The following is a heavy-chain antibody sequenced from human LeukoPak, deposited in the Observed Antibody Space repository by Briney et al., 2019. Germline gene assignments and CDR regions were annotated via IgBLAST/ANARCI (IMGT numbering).Heavy chain of an antibody. CDR3: ARGDDGPYGSYPPYYFDY. J-gene: IGHJ4*02. D-gene: IGHD1-26*01. Sequence: PSETLSLTCAVYGGSFSGYYWSWIRQPPGKGLEWIGEINHSGSTNYNPSLKSRVTISVDTSKNQFSLKLSSVTAADTAVYYCARGDDGPYGSYPPYYFDYWGQGTLVTVSS. CDR2: INHSGST. CDR1: GGSFSGYY. V-gene: IGHV4-34*01.